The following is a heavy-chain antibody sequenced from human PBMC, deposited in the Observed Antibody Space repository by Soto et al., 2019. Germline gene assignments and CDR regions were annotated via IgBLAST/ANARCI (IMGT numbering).Heavy chain of an antibody. CDR3: AKLSCTSSTCYFPGWFDP. V-gene: IGHV4-31*01. CDR1: GDSISGGASF. Sequence: SETLSLTCTVSGDSISGGASFWSWIRQPPGKGLEWIANVYYSGSSYYNPSLKSQLTISVDTTKNQFSLQLKSMTAADTAVYYCAKLSCTSSTCYFPGWFDPWGQGTLVTVSS. CDR2: VYYSGSS. J-gene: IGHJ5*02. D-gene: IGHD2-2*01.